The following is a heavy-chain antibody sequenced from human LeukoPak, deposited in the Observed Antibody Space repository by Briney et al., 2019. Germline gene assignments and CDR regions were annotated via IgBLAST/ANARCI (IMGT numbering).Heavy chain of an antibody. CDR1: GGSVSSGSFY. Sequence: SETLSLTCTVSGGSVSSGSFYWSWIRQPPGKGLEWIGYIYYTGRTIYNPSLKSRVTISLDTSKNQFSLRLTTVTAADTAMYYCARARYVNSFYAFDIWGQGTLVTVSS. CDR3: ARARYVNSFYAFDI. V-gene: IGHV4-61*01. CDR2: IYYTGRT. J-gene: IGHJ3*02. D-gene: IGHD3-9*01.